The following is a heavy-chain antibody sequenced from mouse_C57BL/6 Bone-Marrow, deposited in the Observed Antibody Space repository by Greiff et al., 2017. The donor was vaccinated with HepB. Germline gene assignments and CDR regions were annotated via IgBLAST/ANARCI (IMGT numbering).Heavy chain of an antibody. Sequence: EVQLQQSGAELVRPGASVKLSCTASGFNIKDDYMHWVKQRPEQGLEWIGWIDPENGDTEYASKFQGKATITADTSSNTAYLQLSSLTSEDTAVYYCTTEGYYYGGYAMDYWGQGTSVTVSS. CDR1: GFNIKDDY. CDR2: IDPENGDT. D-gene: IGHD1-1*02. J-gene: IGHJ4*01. V-gene: IGHV14-4*01. CDR3: TTEGYYYGGYAMDY.